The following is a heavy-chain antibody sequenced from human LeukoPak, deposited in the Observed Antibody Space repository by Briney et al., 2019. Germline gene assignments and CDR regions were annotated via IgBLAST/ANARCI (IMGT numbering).Heavy chain of an antibody. CDR3: AKDQNYYDSSGSQGVSDY. CDR1: GFTFISYG. J-gene: IGHJ4*02. D-gene: IGHD3-22*01. Sequence: GGSLRLSCAASGFTFISYGMHWVRQAPGKGLEWVAFIRYDGSNRYYADSVEGRFTISRDNSKNTLYLQMNSLRAEDTAVYYCAKDQNYYDSSGSQGVSDYWGQGTLVTVSS. V-gene: IGHV3-30*02. CDR2: IRYDGSNR.